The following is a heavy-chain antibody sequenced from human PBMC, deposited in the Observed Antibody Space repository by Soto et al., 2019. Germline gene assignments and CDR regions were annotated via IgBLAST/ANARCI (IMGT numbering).Heavy chain of an antibody. CDR3: AQAAVVTRGHDAFDI. J-gene: IGHJ3*02. V-gene: IGHV1-69*13. D-gene: IGHD2-15*01. Sequence: SVKGSFKASGGTFSSYAISWVRQAPVQGLEWMGGIIPIFGTANYAQKFQGRVTITADESTSTAYMELSSLRSEDTAVYYCAQAAVVTRGHDAFDIWGQGTMVTVSS. CDR1: GGTFSSYA. CDR2: IIPIFGTA.